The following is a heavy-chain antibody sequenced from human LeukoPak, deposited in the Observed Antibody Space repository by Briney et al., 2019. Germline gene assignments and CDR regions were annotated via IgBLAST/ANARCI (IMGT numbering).Heavy chain of an antibody. V-gene: IGHV3-66*01. D-gene: IGHD3-16*01. CDR3: ARGLRFGGFWAHFDY. CDR2: IYSGGST. Sequence: GGSLRLSCAASGFSVSNNYMSWVRQAPGKGLEWVSVIYSGGSTFYADSVKSRFTISRDNSKNTLYLQMNSLRAEDTAVYYCARGLRFGGFWAHFDYWGLGTLVTVSS. CDR1: GFSVSNNY. J-gene: IGHJ4*02.